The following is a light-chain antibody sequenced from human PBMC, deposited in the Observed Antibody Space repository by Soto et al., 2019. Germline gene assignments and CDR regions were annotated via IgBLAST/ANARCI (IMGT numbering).Light chain of an antibody. V-gene: IGKV3-15*01. CDR2: GAS. CDR3: QQYNKWWT. Sequence: NVLTHSPVNLSLSPGERATLSFRASQSVSSSYLAWYQQKPGQAPRLLIYGASTRATGIPARFSGSGSGTEFTLTISSLQSEDFAVYYCQQYNKWWTFGQGTKVDIK. CDR1: QSVSSSY. J-gene: IGKJ1*01.